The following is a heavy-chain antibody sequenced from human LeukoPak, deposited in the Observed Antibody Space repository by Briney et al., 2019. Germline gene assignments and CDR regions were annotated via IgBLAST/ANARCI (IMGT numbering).Heavy chain of an antibody. CDR2: INPNSGGT. D-gene: IGHD6-25*01. Sequence: ASVKVSCKASGYTFTGYYMHWVRQAPGQGLEWMGWINPNSGGTNYAQKFQGRVTMTRDTSISTAYMELSRLRSDDTAVYYCASSLSRGRNYFDYWGQGTLVTVSS. CDR1: GYTFTGYY. J-gene: IGHJ4*02. V-gene: IGHV1-2*02. CDR3: ASSLSRGRNYFDY.